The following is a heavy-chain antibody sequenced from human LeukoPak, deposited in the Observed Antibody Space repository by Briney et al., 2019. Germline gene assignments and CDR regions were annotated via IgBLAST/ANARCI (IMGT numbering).Heavy chain of an antibody. CDR2: INHSGST. Sequence: SETLSLTCAVYGGSFSGYYWSWIRQPPGKGLEWIGEINHSGSTNYNPSLKSRVTISVDTSKNQFSLKLSSVTAADTAVYYCARVIETAPTFDYWGQGTLVTVSS. V-gene: IGHV4-34*01. D-gene: IGHD3-22*01. J-gene: IGHJ4*02. CDR1: GGSFSGYY. CDR3: ARVIETAPTFDY.